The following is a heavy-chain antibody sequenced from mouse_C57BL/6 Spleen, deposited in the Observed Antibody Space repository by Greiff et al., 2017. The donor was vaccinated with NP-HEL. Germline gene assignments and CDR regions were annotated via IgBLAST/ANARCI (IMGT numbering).Heavy chain of an antibody. V-gene: IGHV1-52*01. Sequence: VQLQQPGAELVRPGSSVKLSCKASGYTFTSYWMHWVKQRPIQGLEWIGNIDPSDSETHYNQKFKDKATLTVDKSSSTAYMQLSSLTSEDSAVYYCARWGDYDPPGAMDYWGQGTSVTVSS. D-gene: IGHD2-4*01. CDR2: IDPSDSET. J-gene: IGHJ4*01. CDR1: GYTFTSYW. CDR3: ARWGDYDPPGAMDY.